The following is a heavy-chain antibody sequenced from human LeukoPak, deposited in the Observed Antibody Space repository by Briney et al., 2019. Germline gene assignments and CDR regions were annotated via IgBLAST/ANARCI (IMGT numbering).Heavy chain of an antibody. CDR1: GGSISSSSYY. J-gene: IGHJ6*02. CDR2: IYTSGST. V-gene: IGHV4-61*02. CDR3: ARDTYYYDSSGYYWVYGMDV. Sequence: ASETLSLTCTVSGGSISSSSYYWSWIRQPAGKGLEWIGRIYTSGSTNYNPSLKSRVTMSVDTSKNQFSLKLSSVTAADTAVYYCARDTYYYDSSGYYWVYGMDVWGQGTTVTVSS. D-gene: IGHD3-22*01.